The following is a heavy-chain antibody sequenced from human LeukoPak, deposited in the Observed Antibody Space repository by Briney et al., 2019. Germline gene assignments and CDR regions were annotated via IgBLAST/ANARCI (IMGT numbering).Heavy chain of an antibody. CDR2: IYYSGST. V-gene: IGHV4-59*01. CDR1: GGSISSYY. J-gene: IGHJ3*02. Sequence: SETLSLTCTVSGGSISSYYWSWIRQPPGKGLEWIGYIYYSGSTNYNPSLKSRVTISVDTSKNQFSLKLSSVTAADTAVYYCARDGYNFGAFDIWGQGTMVTVSS. D-gene: IGHD5-24*01. CDR3: ARDGYNFGAFDI.